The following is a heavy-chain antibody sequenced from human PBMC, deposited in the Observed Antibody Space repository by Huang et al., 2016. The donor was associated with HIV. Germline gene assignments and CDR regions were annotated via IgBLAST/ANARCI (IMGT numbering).Heavy chain of an antibody. D-gene: IGHD3-3*01. J-gene: IGHJ5*02. CDR3: VTSRKTISGGRVGWFDP. V-gene: IGHV1-24*01. CDR2: LDAIEVRK. CDR1: GKSVSEVA. Sequence: QVQLVQFGAEVKKPGASVKVSCKVSGKSVSEVAMHWVRQAPGKGLEWMGGLDAIEVRKVNPQKFQGRVSMTEDTSTDTAYMELSGLRSDDTAVYYWVTSRKTISGGRVGWFDPWGQGTLVTVSS.